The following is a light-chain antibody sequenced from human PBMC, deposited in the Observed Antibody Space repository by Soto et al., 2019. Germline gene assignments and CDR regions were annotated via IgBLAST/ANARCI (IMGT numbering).Light chain of an antibody. J-gene: IGKJ4*01. CDR2: AAS. V-gene: IGKV1-39*01. CDR1: QSVTTY. CDR3: QQSFSDPPRS. Sequence: DIQLTQSPSSLSASVGDRVTITCRASQSVTTYLNWYQQKPGKAPKLLISAASSLRDGVPSRFSGSGSGTVFTLTIISLHPEDFATYYCQQSFSDPPRSFGGGTRVEVK.